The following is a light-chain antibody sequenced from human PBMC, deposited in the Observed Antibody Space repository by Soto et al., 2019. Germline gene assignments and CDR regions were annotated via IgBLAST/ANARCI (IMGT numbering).Light chain of an antibody. J-gene: IGLJ1*01. CDR3: CSYVGSYSYV. Sequence: QSALAQPRSVSGSPGQSVTISCTGTSSDVGGYDFVSWYQQYPGEAPKLMIYDVIKRPSGVPDRFSGSKSGNTASLTISGLLAEDEADYYCCSYVGSYSYVFGTGTKVTVL. CDR2: DVI. CDR1: SSDVGGYDF. V-gene: IGLV2-11*01.